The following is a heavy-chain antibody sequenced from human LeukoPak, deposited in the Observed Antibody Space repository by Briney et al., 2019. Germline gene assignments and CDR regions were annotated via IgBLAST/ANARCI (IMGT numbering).Heavy chain of an antibody. D-gene: IGHD6-19*01. Sequence: GGSLRLSCAASGFTFSSYAMSWVRQAPGKGLEWVSSISSSGSYIYYADSMQGRFTISRDNSKNSLFLQMNSLRAEDTAVYYCAKNVWDRSGWLIEYWGQGTRVTVSS. CDR1: GFTFSSYA. V-gene: IGHV3-21*04. CDR3: AKNVWDRSGWLIEY. J-gene: IGHJ4*02. CDR2: ISSSGSYI.